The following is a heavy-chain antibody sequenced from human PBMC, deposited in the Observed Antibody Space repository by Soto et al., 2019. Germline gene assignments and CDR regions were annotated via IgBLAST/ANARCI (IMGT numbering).Heavy chain of an antibody. Sequence: GASVNVSCQACLGTFRSYAISWVRQAPGQGLEWMGGIIPIFGTANYAQKFQGRVTITADNSTSTAYMELSSLRSEDTAVYYCARAWGTPNYYVSSGFDYWGQGTLVTVSS. CDR3: ARAWGTPNYYVSSGFDY. V-gene: IGHV1-69*06. J-gene: IGHJ4*02. CDR1: LGTFRSYA. D-gene: IGHD3-22*01. CDR2: IIPIFGTA.